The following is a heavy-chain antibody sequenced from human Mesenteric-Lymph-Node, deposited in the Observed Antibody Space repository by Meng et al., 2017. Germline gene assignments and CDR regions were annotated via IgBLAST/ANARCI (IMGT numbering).Heavy chain of an antibody. D-gene: IGHD3-16*02. V-gene: IGHV1-3*04. CDR3: ATGPEIVSTLDF. CDR2: INSDNGDT. J-gene: IGHJ4*02. Sequence: QVQLVQYGAAVKKPGASVKISHRAAVYTFTASAVHWVRQAPGQRLEWMGRINSDNGDTNYSQRFQDRVTISRDTSATTAYMELSSLRSEDTAVYYCATGPEIVSTLDFWGQGTLVTVSS. CDR1: VYTFTASA.